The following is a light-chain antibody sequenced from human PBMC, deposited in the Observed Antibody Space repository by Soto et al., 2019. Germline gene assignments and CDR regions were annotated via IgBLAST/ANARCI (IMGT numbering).Light chain of an antibody. Sequence: DIQMTQSPSSLSSSVGDRVTITFQASQDISNYLNWYQQKPGKAPKLLIYDASNLETGVPSRFSGSGSGTEFTLTISSLQPEDFATYYCQQSYSTPITFGQRTRLEI. J-gene: IGKJ5*01. CDR2: DAS. CDR3: QQSYSTPIT. V-gene: IGKV1-39*01. CDR1: QDISNY.